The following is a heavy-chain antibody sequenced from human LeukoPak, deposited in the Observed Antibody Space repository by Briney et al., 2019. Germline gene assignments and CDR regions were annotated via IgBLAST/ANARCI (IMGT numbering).Heavy chain of an antibody. CDR1: GGSFSGYY. V-gene: IGHV4-34*01. D-gene: IGHD3-10*01. CDR2: INHSGST. Sequence: SETLSLTCAVYGGSFSGYYWSWIRQPPGKGLEWIGEINHSGSTNYNPSLKSRVTISVDTSKNQFSLKLSSVTAADTAVYYCARSAFGDYFDYWGQGTLVTVSS. CDR3: ARSAFGDYFDY. J-gene: IGHJ4*02.